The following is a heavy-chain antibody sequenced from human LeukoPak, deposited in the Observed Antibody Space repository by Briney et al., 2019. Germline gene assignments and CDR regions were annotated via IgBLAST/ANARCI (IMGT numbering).Heavy chain of an antibody. J-gene: IGHJ4*02. Sequence: PSETLSLTCAVYGGSFSGYYWSWIRQPPGKGLEWIGEINHSGSTDYNPSLKSRVTISVDTSKNQFSLKLSSVTAADTAVYYCARGGGLGYCSGGSCYDYWGQGALVTVSS. CDR2: INHSGST. V-gene: IGHV4-34*01. CDR1: GGSFSGYY. D-gene: IGHD2-15*01. CDR3: ARGGGLGYCSGGSCYDY.